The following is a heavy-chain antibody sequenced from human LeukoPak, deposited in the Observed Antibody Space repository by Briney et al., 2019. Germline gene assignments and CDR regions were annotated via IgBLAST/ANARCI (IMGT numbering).Heavy chain of an antibody. Sequence: GGSLRLSCAASGFAFSSYTMNWVRQAPGKGLEWVSSISGSTNYIYFADSVKGRFTISRDNAKNSLYLQMNSLRAEDTAVYYCARTYYYGSGSNDYWGQGTLVAVSS. CDR3: ARTYYYGSGSNDY. J-gene: IGHJ4*02. V-gene: IGHV3-21*01. CDR1: GFAFSSYT. D-gene: IGHD3-10*01. CDR2: ISGSTNYI.